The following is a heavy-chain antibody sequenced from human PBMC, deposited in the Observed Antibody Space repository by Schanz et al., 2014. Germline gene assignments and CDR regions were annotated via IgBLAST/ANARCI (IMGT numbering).Heavy chain of an antibody. D-gene: IGHD6-19*01. CDR3: AKCIGWYGRCAFDI. V-gene: IGHV3-53*01. Sequence: VQLVESGGGLIQPGGSLRLSCVASGFTVSSNYMSWVRQAPGKGREWVAVIYSGGSTFYTDSVKGRFTSSRDNSKNTLYLQMNSRIAEDTAVYYCAKCIGWYGRCAFDIWGQGTMVTVSS. CDR2: IYSGGST. J-gene: IGHJ3*02. CDR1: GFTVSSNY.